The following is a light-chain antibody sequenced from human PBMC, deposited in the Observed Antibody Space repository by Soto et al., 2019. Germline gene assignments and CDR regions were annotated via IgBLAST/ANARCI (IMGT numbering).Light chain of an antibody. CDR2: GAT. J-gene: IGKJ5*01. V-gene: IGKV3-20*01. CDR1: QSVYRSF. Sequence: EIVLTQSPGTLYLSPGERATLSCRASQSVYRSFLAWYLQKSRQAPRLLIYGATSRSTGIPVRFSGSGSGTDFTLTISRLDPEDFAVYYCQQYGSSPRTFGQGTRLAIK. CDR3: QQYGSSPRT.